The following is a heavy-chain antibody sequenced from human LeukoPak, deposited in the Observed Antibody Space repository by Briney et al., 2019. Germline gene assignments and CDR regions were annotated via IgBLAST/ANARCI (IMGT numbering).Heavy chain of an antibody. CDR2: INTNTGNP. V-gene: IGHV7-4-1*02. J-gene: IGHJ4*02. CDR1: GYTFTSYA. CDR3: ARDMRIYGDYYFDY. D-gene: IGHD4-17*01. Sequence: ASVKVSCKASGYTFTSYAMNWVRQAPGQGLEWTGWINTNTGNPTYAQGFTGRFVFSLDTSVSTAYLQISSLKAEDTAVYYCARDMRIYGDYYFDYWGQGTLVTVSS.